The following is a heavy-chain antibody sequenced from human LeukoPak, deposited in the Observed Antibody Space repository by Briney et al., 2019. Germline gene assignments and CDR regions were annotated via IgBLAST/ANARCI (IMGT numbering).Heavy chain of an antibody. Sequence: PGGSLRLSCAASGFTFSNYEMNWVRQAPGKGLEWISYISGSGGIMFYADSVKGRFTISRDNAKNSVYLQMNSLRAEDTAVYYCATEVVPGRKYYYGMDVWGQGTTVTVSS. V-gene: IGHV3-48*03. CDR2: ISGSGGIM. D-gene: IGHD2-2*01. CDR1: GFTFSNYE. CDR3: ATEVVPGRKYYYGMDV. J-gene: IGHJ6*02.